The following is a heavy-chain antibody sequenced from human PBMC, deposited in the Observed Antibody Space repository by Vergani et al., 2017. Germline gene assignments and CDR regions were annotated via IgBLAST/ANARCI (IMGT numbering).Heavy chain of an antibody. CDR1: GYTFTSYG. D-gene: IGHD3-9*01. Sequence: QVQLVQSGAEVKKPGASVKVSCKASGYTFTSYGISWVRQAPGQGLEWMGWISAYNGNTNYAQKLQGRVTMTTDTSTSTAYMELRSLRSDDTAVYYCARDGMCSGNYDILTGYTPYYGYGMDVWGQGTTVTVSS. CDR3: ARDGMCSGNYDILTGYTPYYGYGMDV. V-gene: IGHV1-18*04. J-gene: IGHJ6*02. CDR2: ISAYNGNT.